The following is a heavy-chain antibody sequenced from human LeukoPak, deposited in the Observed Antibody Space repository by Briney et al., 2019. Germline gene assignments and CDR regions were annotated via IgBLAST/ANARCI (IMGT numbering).Heavy chain of an antibody. CDR1: GGPFSRYY. CDR3: ARGATISETGYFDF. CDR2: IDHRGDT. V-gene: IGHV4-34*01. Sequence: KPSETLSLTCAVYGGPFSRYYWSWIRQSPGKGLEWIAEIDHRGDTNYNPSVKSRVTISVDTSKNQFSLKMRSLSAADTALYYCARGATISETGYFDFWGQGTLVTVSS. J-gene: IGHJ4*03. D-gene: IGHD5-24*01.